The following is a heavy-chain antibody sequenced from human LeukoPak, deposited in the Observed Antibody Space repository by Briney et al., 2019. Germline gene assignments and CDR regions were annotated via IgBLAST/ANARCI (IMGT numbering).Heavy chain of an antibody. D-gene: IGHD5-12*01. CDR3: ARGYNFIYYFDY. J-gene: IGHJ4*02. CDR2: VYYTGST. CDR1: GGSISSYY. V-gene: IGHV4-59*01. Sequence: SETLSLTCTVSGGSISSYYWSWIRQPPGKELEWIGYVYYTGSTNYNPSLKSRATISVDTSKNQFSLKLSSVTAADTAIYYCARGYNFIYYFDYWGQGSLVTVSS.